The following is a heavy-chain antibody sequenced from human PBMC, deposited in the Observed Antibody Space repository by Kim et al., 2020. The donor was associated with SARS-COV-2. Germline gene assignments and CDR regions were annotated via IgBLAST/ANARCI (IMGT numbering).Heavy chain of an antibody. Sequence: SETLSLTCAVYTGSFSGYYWSWIRQPPGKGLEWIGEINRDGSANSNPSLRSRVSISGDTSKNQFSLKLNSVTAADTAVYYCARGRGGDGWYFDLWGRDSLVTVSS. D-gene: IGHD2-21*02. V-gene: IGHV4-34*01. CDR2: INRDGSA. CDR3: ARGRGGDGWYFDL. J-gene: IGHJ2*01. CDR1: TGSFSGYY.